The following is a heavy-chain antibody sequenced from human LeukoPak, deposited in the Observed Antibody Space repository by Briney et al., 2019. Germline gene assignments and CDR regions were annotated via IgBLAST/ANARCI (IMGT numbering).Heavy chain of an antibody. V-gene: IGHV4-39*07. CDR2: IYYSGST. CDR1: GGSISSSSYY. D-gene: IGHD2/OR15-2a*01. J-gene: IGHJ4*02. Sequence: SETLSLTCTVSGGSISSSSYYWGWIRQPPGKGLEWIGSIYYSGSTYYNPSLKSRVTISVDTSKNQFSLKLSSVTAADTAVYYCARGRNRQDYWGQGTLVTVSS. CDR3: ARGRNRQDY.